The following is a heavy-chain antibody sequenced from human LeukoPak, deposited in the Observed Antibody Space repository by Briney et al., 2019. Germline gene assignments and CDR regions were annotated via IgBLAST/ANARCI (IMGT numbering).Heavy chain of an antibody. J-gene: IGHJ4*02. D-gene: IGHD4-17*01. V-gene: IGHV1-24*01. CDR2: FDPEDGET. CDR3: ATGFLYGDYLGGDY. CDR1: GYTLTELS. Sequence: ASVKVSCKVSGYTLTELSMHWVRQAPGKGLEWMGGFDPEDGETIYAQKFQGRVTMTEDTSTDTAYMELSSLRSEDTAVYYCATGFLYGDYLGGDYWGQGTLVTVSS.